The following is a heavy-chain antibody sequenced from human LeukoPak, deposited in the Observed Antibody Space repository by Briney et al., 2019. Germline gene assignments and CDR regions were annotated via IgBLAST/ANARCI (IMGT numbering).Heavy chain of an antibody. V-gene: IGHV4-38-2*02. J-gene: IGHJ4*02. CDR3: ARHDYGDHFDY. CDR1: GYSISSGYY. Sequence: ASETLSLTCTVSGYSISSGYYWGWIRQPPRKGLERIGSIYHSGSTYYNPSLKSRVTISVDTSKNQFSLKLSSVTAADTAVYYCARHDYGDHFDYWGQGTLVTVSS. CDR2: IYHSGST. D-gene: IGHD4-17*01.